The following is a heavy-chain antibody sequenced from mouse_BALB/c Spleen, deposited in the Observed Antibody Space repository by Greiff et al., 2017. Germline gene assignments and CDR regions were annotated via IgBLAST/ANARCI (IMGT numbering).Heavy chain of an antibody. CDR2: ISSGGSYT. CDR3: ARHHDGYRYYAMDY. Sequence: EVMLVESGGDLVKPGGSLKLSCAASGFTFSSYGMSWVRQTPDKRLEWVATISSGGSYTYYPDSVKGRFTISRDNAKNTLYLQMSSLKSEDTAMYYCARHHDGYRYYAMDYWGQGTSVTVSS. J-gene: IGHJ4*01. D-gene: IGHD2-3*01. CDR1: GFTFSSYG. V-gene: IGHV5-6*01.